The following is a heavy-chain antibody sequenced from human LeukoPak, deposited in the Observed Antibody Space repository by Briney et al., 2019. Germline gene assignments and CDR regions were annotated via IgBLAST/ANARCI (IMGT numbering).Heavy chain of an antibody. J-gene: IGHJ3*02. V-gene: IGHV1-46*01. CDR3: ARAGTTGYSSGWYRYDAFDI. D-gene: IGHD6-19*01. Sequence: ASVKVSCKASGYTFTSYYMHWVRQAPGQGLEWMGIINPSTGSTNYAQKFQGTVTMTRDTSTSTVYMELRSLRSEDTAVYYCARAGTTGYSSGWYRYDAFDIWGQGTMVTVSS. CDR1: GYTFTSYY. CDR2: INPSTGST.